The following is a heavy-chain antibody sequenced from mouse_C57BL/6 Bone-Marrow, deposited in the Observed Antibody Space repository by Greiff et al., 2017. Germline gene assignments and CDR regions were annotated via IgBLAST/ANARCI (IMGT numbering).Heavy chain of an antibody. D-gene: IGHD2-2*01. CDR2: ISSGGSYT. J-gene: IGHJ4*01. CDR1: GFTFSSYG. V-gene: IGHV5-6*01. Sequence: EVQLVESGGDLVKPGGSLKLSCAASGFTFSSYGMSWVRQTPDKRLEWVATISSGGSYTYYPDSVKGRFPISRDNAKNTLYLQMSSLKSEDTAMYYCARHGGYGDYYAMDDWGQGTSVTVSS. CDR3: ARHGGYGDYYAMDD.